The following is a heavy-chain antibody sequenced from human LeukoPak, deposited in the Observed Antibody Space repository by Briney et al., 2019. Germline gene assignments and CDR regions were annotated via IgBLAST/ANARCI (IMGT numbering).Heavy chain of an antibody. J-gene: IGHJ4*02. CDR2: IRSKANSYAT. D-gene: IGHD3-22*01. CDR3: TRGDLVDSSGTSIDY. CDR1: GFTFSGSA. Sequence: GGSLRLSCAASGFTFSGSAMHWVRQASGKGLEWVGRIRSKANSYATAYAASVKGRFTISRDDSKNTAYLQMNSLKTEDTAVYYCTRGDLVDSSGTSIDYWGQGTLVTVSS. V-gene: IGHV3-73*01.